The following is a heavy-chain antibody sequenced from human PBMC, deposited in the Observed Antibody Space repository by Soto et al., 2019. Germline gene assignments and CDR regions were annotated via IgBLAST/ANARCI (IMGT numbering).Heavy chain of an antibody. CDR2: IYYSGST. V-gene: IGHV4-61*01. J-gene: IGHJ6*02. Sequence: PSETLSLTCTVSGGSVSSGSYYWSWIRQPPGKGLEWIGYIYYSGSTNYNPSLKSRVTISVDTSKNQFSLKLSSVTAADTAVYICARDGKKWFGELLNYYGMDVWGQGTTVTVSS. CDR3: ARDGKKWFGELLNYYGMDV. D-gene: IGHD3-10*01. CDR1: GGSVSSGSYY.